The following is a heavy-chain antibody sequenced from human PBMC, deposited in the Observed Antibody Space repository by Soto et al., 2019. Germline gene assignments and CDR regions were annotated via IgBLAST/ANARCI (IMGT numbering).Heavy chain of an antibody. CDR1: GGSVRSGSYY. CDR3: ARVRDWFGSGASSLIFDF. D-gene: IGHD3-10*01. CDR2: IYYTGGT. J-gene: IGHJ4*02. V-gene: IGHV4-61*01. Sequence: QVQLQESGPGLVRASETLSLTCSVSGGSVRSGSYYWAWIRQPAGKALEWVGHIYYTGGTHYNPSLATRVTMSIDISIRRLSLRLKSATAADTAVYYCARVRDWFGSGASSLIFDFCGQGVLVTVSS.